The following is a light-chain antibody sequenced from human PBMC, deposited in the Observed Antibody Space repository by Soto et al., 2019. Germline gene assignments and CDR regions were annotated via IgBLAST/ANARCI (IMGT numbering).Light chain of an antibody. CDR3: QHYNSYSEA. CDR1: QSISNW. CDR2: HAS. Sequence: ESQMPGAPCTIPTTVGDRVTITCRASQSISNWLAWYQQKPGTAPKLLIYHASTLESGVPSRFSGSGSGTEFTLTISSLQPDDFATYYCQHYNSYSEAFGQGTKVDI. V-gene: IGKV1-5*01. J-gene: IGKJ1*01.